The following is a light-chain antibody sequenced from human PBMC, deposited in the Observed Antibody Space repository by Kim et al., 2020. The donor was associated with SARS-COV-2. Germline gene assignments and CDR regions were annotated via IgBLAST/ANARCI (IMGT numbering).Light chain of an antibody. V-gene: IGKV1D-16*01. CDR2: DVS. Sequence: ASRGDRVTLTCRASQNIRSGLAWLQQKSKKAPTSLIYDVSSMQSSVPSKLSGSGSWTEFTLTISSLQPEDFATYHCQQYASYPYTFGPGTKVDIK. CDR3: QQYASYPYT. J-gene: IGKJ3*01. CDR1: QNIRSG.